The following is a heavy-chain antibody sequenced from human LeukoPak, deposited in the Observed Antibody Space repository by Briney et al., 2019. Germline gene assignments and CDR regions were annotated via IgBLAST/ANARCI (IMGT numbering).Heavy chain of an antibody. V-gene: IGHV7-4-1*02. D-gene: IGHD2-2*01. CDR2: INTNTRNP. Sequence: ASVKVSCKASGYTFTTYAMNWVRQAPGQGLEWMGWINTNTRNPTYAQGFTGRFVFSLDTSVSTAYLQISSLKAEDTAVYYCASPHAPSSSSGRDVWAQGTPVPFPS. J-gene: IGHJ6*02. CDR1: GYTFTTYA. CDR3: ASPHAPSSSSGRDV.